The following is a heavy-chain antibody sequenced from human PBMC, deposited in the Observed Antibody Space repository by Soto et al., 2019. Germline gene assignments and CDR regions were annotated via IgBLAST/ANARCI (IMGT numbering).Heavy chain of an antibody. CDR1: GYTFTSYG. D-gene: IGHD3-22*01. J-gene: IGHJ4*02. V-gene: IGHV1-3*01. Sequence: QVQLVQYGAEVKKPGASVKVSCRASGYTFTSYGMNWVRQAPGRGLEWMGWISPGNGNTKYSQKFQGRVTIERDTSASTAYMELSGLRSEDTAVYYCARGGYFDSSNYLAYWGLGTLVTVSS. CDR3: ARGGYFDSSNYLAY. CDR2: ISPGNGNT.